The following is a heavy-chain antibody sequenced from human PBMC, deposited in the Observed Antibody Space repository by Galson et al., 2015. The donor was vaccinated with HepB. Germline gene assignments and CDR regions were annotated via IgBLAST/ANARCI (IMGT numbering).Heavy chain of an antibody. CDR2: IIPIFGTA. Sequence: GGTFSSYAISWVRQAPGQGLEWMGGIIPIFGTANYAQKFQGRVTITADESTSTAYMELSSLRSEDTAVYYCARVGVELEQRGFDYWGQGTLVTVSS. V-gene: IGHV1-69*01. D-gene: IGHD1/OR15-1a*01. CDR3: ARVGVELEQRGFDY. CDR1: GGTFSSYA. J-gene: IGHJ4*02.